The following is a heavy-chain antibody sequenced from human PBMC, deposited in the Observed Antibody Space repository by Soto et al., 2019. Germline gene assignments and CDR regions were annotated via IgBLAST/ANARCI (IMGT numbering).Heavy chain of an antibody. CDR2: VIPIFGPA. Sequence: QVQLVQSGAEVKKPGSSVKVSCKASGSTFSSYAISWVRQAPGQGLEWMGGVIPIFGPANYAQKFQGRVTITADESTGTAYMELSSLRSEDTAVYYCARPLSLPERFDPWGQGTLVTVSS. CDR1: GSTFSSYA. CDR3: ARPLSLPERFDP. D-gene: IGHD1-26*01. V-gene: IGHV1-69*01. J-gene: IGHJ5*02.